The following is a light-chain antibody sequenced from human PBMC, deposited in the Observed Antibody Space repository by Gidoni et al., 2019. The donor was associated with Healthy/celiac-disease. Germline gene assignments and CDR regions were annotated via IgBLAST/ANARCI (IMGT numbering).Light chain of an antibody. V-gene: IGKV3-20*01. Sequence: EIVLTQSPGTLSLPPGERATLSCRASQSVSSSYLAWYQQKPGQAPRLLIYGASSSATGIPDKFSGSGSGTDFTLNISILEPEDFAVYYCQQYGSSPRTFGQGTKVEIK. CDR1: QSVSSSY. CDR2: GAS. CDR3: QQYGSSPRT. J-gene: IGKJ1*01.